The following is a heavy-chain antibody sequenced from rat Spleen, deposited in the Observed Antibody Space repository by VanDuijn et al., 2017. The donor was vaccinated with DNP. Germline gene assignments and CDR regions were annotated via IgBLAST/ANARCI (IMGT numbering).Heavy chain of an antibody. CDR2: ISYDGSRT. CDR1: GFTFSDYY. J-gene: IGHJ2*01. V-gene: IGHV5-7*01. CDR3: ARPTTGIFDY. Sequence: EVQLVESGGGLVQPGRSLKLSCAASGFTFSDYYMAWVRQAPKKGLEWVATISYDGSRTYYRDSVKGRFTISRDYAKSTLYLQMDSLRSEDTATYYCARPTTGIFDYWGQGVMVTVSS. D-gene: IGHD1-7*01.